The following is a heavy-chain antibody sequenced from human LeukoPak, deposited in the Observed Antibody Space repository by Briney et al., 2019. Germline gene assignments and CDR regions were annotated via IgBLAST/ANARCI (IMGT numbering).Heavy chain of an antibody. V-gene: IGHV1-2*02. CDR2: INPNSGGT. D-gene: IGHD4-17*01. J-gene: IGHJ4*02. CDR1: GYTFTSYD. Sequence: ASVKVSCKASGYTFTSYDINWVRQAPGQGLEWMGWINPNSGGTNYAQKFQGRVTMTRDTSISTAYMELSRLRSDDTAVYYCARSHDYGDYGPRRWGQGTLVTVSS. CDR3: ARSHDYGDYGPRR.